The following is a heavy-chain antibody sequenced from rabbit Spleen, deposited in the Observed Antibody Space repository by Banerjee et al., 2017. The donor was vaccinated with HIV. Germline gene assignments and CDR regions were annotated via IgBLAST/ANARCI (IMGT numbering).Heavy chain of an antibody. V-gene: IGHV1S45*01. D-gene: IGHD1-1*01. Sequence: QEQLVESGGGLVQPEGSLTLTCTASGFSFSNSYYMCWVRQAPGKGLEWIGCINAVTGKAVYASWAQGRFTISKTSSTTVTLQMTSLTAADTAIYFCARDTSSSFSSYGMDLWGPGTLVTVS. CDR2: INAVTGKA. CDR1: GFSFSNSYY. J-gene: IGHJ6*01. CDR3: ARDTSSSFSSYGMDL.